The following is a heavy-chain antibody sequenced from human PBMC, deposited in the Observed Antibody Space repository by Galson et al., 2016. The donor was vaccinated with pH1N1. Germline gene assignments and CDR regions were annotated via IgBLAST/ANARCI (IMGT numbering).Heavy chain of an antibody. CDR1: GGTSGSYS. CDR3: AREDYYDTDLSDWYFDL. Sequence: SVKVSCKASGGTSGSYSINWVRQAPGQGLEWMGGIIPIFNTAKYAQNFQGRVTITADESTTTAYMELSSLRSEDTAVYFCAREDYYDTDLSDWYFDLWGRGTLLTVSS. J-gene: IGHJ2*01. CDR2: IIPIFNTA. D-gene: IGHD3-22*01. V-gene: IGHV1-69*13.